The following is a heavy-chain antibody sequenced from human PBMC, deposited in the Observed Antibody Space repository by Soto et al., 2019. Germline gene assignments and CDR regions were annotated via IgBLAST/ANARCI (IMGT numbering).Heavy chain of an antibody. CDR2: INAGNGNT. CDR3: AREGSSGGYNWDDP. V-gene: IGHV1-3*01. D-gene: IGHD6-19*01. Sequence: ASVKVSCKASGYTFASYAMHWVRQAPGQRLEWMGWINAGNGNTKYSQKCQGRVTITRDTSASTAYMELSSLRSEDTAVYYCAREGSSGGYNWDDPWGQGTLVTDSS. J-gene: IGHJ5*02. CDR1: GYTFASYA.